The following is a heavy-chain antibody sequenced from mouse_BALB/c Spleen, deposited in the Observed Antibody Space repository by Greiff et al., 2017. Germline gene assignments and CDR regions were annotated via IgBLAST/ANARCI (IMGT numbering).Heavy chain of an antibody. CDR3: ARDDDYGGFAY. Sequence: EVNVVESGGGLVKPGGSLKLSCAASGFTFSDYYMYWVRQTPEKRLEWVATISDGGSYTYYPDSVKGRFTISRDNAKNNLYLQMSSLKSEDTAMYYCARDDDYGGFAYWGQGTLVTVSA. CDR1: GFTFSDYY. D-gene: IGHD2-4*01. J-gene: IGHJ3*01. V-gene: IGHV5-4*02. CDR2: ISDGGSYT.